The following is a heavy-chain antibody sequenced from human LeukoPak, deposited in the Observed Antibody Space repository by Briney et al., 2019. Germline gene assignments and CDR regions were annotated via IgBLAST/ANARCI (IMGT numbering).Heavy chain of an antibody. CDR1: GFTFSDYA. J-gene: IGHJ4*02. CDR3: ARDYPGDSMLWEDYFDY. D-gene: IGHD3-10*02. V-gene: IGHV3-23*01. CDR2: ISESRDDA. Sequence: GGSLRLSCVASGFTFSDYAMSWDRQAPGKGLEWVSSISESRDDADNADSVKGRFTISRDNSNNTLYLQMNRLRAEDTAVYYCARDYPGDSMLWEDYFDYWGQGTLVTVSS.